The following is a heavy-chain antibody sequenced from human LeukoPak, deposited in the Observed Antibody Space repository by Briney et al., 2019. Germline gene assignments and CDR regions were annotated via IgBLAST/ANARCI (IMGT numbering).Heavy chain of an antibody. Sequence: TSETLSLICAVYGGSFGGYYWNWIRQSPGKGLEWIGEIHPTGSPYYNPSLKGRVTISVDTSKNQFSLTLTSVTAADTAVYYCARGIDEYKQDHWGHRTLVTVAS. CDR1: GGSFGGYY. V-gene: IGHV4-34*01. J-gene: IGHJ4*01. CDR3: ARGIDEYKQDH. CDR2: IHPTGSP. D-gene: IGHD5-24*01.